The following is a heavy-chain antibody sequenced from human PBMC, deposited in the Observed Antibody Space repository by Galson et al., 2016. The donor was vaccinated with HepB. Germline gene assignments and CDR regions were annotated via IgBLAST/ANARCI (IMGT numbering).Heavy chain of an antibody. CDR2: TYYSSQWDS. D-gene: IGHD5-18*01. CDR3: SRAIHLGRGMDV. J-gene: IGHJ6*02. CDR1: GDSVSNYAAA. Sequence: CAISGDSVSNYAAAWICLRQSPSRPLEWLGRTYYSSQWDSDCAVSVKSRITIYSDTSKNLFSLQLNSVTPEDTAVYYCSRAIHLGRGMDVWGHGTTVTVSS. V-gene: IGHV6-1*01.